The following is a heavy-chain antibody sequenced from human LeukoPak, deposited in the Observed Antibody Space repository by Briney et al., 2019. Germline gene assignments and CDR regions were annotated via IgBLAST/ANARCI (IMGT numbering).Heavy chain of an antibody. V-gene: IGHV4-34*01. J-gene: IGHJ5*02. CDR2: INHSGST. CDR1: GGSFSGYY. CDR3: ARSPDYYDSSGYYYSVWFDP. Sequence: SETLSLTCAVYGGSFSGYYWSWIRQPPGKGLEWIGEINHSGSTNYNPSLKSRVTISVDTSKNQFSLKLSSVTAADTAVYYCARSPDYYDSSGYYYSVWFDPWGQGTLVTVSS. D-gene: IGHD3-22*01.